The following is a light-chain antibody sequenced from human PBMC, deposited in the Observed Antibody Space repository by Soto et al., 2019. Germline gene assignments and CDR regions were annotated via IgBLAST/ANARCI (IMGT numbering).Light chain of an antibody. CDR2: KAS. V-gene: IGKV1-5*03. CDR1: QSISSW. J-gene: IGKJ2*01. CDR3: QQYSSYSPYT. Sequence: DIQMTQSPSTLSASVGDRVTITCRASQSISSWLAWYLQKPGKVPKLLIYKASTLQDGVPSRFSGSGSGTEFTLTISSLQPDDFATYYCQQYSSYSPYTFGQGTKLEIK.